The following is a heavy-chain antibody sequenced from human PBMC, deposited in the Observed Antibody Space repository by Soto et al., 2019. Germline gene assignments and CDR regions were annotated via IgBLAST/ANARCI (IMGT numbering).Heavy chain of an antibody. CDR3: ARGDSTGYYPY. V-gene: IGHV2-5*02. CDR2: IYWDDAK. J-gene: IGHJ4*02. Sequence: SGPTLVNPTQTLTLTCTFSGFSLYTSGVGVGWIRQPPGKALEWLALIYWDDAKRYSPSLRSRVTVTKDTSKNQVVLTMTDMQPIDTATYYCARGDSTGYYPYWGQGTPVTVSS. D-gene: IGHD3-22*01. CDR1: GFSLYTSGVG.